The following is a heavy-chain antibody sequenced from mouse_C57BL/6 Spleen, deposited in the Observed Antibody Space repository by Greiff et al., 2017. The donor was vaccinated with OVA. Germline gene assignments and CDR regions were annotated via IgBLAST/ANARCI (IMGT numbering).Heavy chain of an antibody. V-gene: IGHV10-1*01. Sequence: EVKVVESGGGLVQPKGSLKLSCAASGFSFNTYAMNWVRQAPGKGLEWVARIRSKSNNYATYYADSVKDRFTISRDDSESMLYLQMNNLKTEDTAMYDCVRDYYGSSYWFAYWGQGTLVTVSA. J-gene: IGHJ3*01. CDR3: VRDYYGSSYWFAY. CDR2: IRSKSNNYAT. CDR1: GFSFNTYA. D-gene: IGHD1-1*01.